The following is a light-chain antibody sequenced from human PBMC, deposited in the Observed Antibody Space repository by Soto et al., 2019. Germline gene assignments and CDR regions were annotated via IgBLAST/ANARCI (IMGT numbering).Light chain of an antibody. Sequence: EIVLTQSPGTLSLSPGERATLSCRASQSVSSSYLAWYQQKPGQAPRLLIYGASSRATGIPDRFSGSGSGTDITLTISRLEPEDLAVYYCQQYDSSPLTFGGGTKVEIK. CDR3: QQYDSSPLT. J-gene: IGKJ4*01. CDR2: GAS. CDR1: QSVSSSY. V-gene: IGKV3-20*01.